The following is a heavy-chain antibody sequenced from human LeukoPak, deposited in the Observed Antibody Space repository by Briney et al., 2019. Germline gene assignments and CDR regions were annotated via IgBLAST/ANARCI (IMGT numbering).Heavy chain of an antibody. D-gene: IGHD5-18*01. Sequence: SETLSLTCSVSGDSINGYYWSWIRQPPGKGLEWIGYIYYSRITNYNPSLKSRLTISLDRSKNQFYLKLNSATAADTALYYCARAQRGYSFVCDFWGLGKLATVSS. V-gene: IGHV4-59*01. CDR3: ARAQRGYSFVCDF. J-gene: IGHJ4*02. CDR2: IYYSRIT. CDR1: GDSINGYY.